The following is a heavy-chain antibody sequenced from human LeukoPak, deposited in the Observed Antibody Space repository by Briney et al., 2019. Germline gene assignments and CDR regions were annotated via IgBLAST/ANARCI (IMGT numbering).Heavy chain of an antibody. CDR1: GFTFSGSA. J-gene: IGHJ3*02. Sequence: GGSLRLSCAASGFTFSGSAMHWVRQASGKGLEWVGRIRSKANSYATAYAASVKGRFTISRDDSKNTAYLQMNSLKTEDTAVYYCTSPVAAAGLDAFDIWGQGTMVTVS. V-gene: IGHV3-73*01. CDR2: IRSKANSYAT. D-gene: IGHD6-13*01. CDR3: TSPVAAAGLDAFDI.